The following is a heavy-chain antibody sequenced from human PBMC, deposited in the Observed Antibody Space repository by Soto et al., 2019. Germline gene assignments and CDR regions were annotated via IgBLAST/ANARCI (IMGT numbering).Heavy chain of an antibody. D-gene: IGHD3-16*01. Sequence: QVQLVQSGAEVKKPGASVKVSCEASGYTFTNYYIHWVQQAPGQGLEWMAVINPSGGSTRYAQKFQGRVTMTRDTSTSTVYMELSSLRSEDTAVYYCAKTYGFLGGYYFDYWGQGTLVTVSS. V-gene: IGHV1-46*01. CDR2: INPSGGST. CDR1: GYTFTNYY. J-gene: IGHJ4*02. CDR3: AKTYGFLGGYYFDY.